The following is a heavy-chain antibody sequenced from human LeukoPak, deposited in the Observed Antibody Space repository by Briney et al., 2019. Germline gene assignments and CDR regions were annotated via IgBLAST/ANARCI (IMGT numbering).Heavy chain of an antibody. V-gene: IGHV3-30*02. J-gene: IGHJ4*02. CDR3: AKDQVGQNYDSYYFDY. CDR1: GFTFSTYG. CDR2: IRRDGGKK. Sequence: PGGSLRLSCAASGFTFSTYGMHWVRQAPGKGLEWVAFIRRDGGKKFYADSVKGRFTISRDNSKNTLYLQMNSLRPEDTAVYYCAKDQVGQNYDSYYFDYWGQGALVTVSS. D-gene: IGHD3-22*01.